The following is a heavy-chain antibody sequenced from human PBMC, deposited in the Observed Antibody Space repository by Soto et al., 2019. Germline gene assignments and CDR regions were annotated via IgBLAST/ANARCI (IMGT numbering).Heavy chain of an antibody. D-gene: IGHD3-16*02. CDR2: ISGSVGPT. CDR1: GFTFSTYA. Sequence: EVQLLESGGGLVQPGGSLRLSCAASGFTFSTYAMSWVRQAPGKGLEWVSDISGSVGPTDYADSVKGRFTISRDNSKNTLYLHMNSLRAEDTAVYYCAKRVVRSYGMDVWGQGTTVTVSS. V-gene: IGHV3-23*01. J-gene: IGHJ6*02. CDR3: AKRVVRSYGMDV.